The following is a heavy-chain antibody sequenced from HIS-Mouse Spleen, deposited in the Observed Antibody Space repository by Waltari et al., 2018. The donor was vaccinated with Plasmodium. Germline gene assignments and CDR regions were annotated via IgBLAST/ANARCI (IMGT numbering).Heavy chain of an antibody. Sequence: QVPLVESGGGVVQPGRSLRPSCAASGFTFNSYAMHWVRQAPGKGLEWVAVISYDGSNKYYADSVKGRFTISRDNSKNTLYLQMNSLRAEDTAVYYCARDRRLAFDYWGQGTLVTVSS. J-gene: IGHJ4*02. V-gene: IGHV3-30-3*01. CDR2: ISYDGSNK. CDR3: ARDRRLAFDY. CDR1: GFTFNSYA. D-gene: IGHD2-15*01.